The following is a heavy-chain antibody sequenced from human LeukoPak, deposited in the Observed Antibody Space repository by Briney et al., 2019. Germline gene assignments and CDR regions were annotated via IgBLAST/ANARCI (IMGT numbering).Heavy chain of an antibody. J-gene: IGHJ4*02. CDR3: ARAGGSVGWYGTIGS. V-gene: IGHV4-61*09. Sequence: SETLSLTCTVSGGSISSGSYSWTWIRQPAGKGLEWIGHLYTSGTTSYNPSLQSRVTISADTSKHQFSLRLTSVTAADTAVYYCARAGGSVGWYGTIGSWGQGTLVTVSS. CDR1: GGSISSGSYS. D-gene: IGHD6-19*01. CDR2: LYTSGTT.